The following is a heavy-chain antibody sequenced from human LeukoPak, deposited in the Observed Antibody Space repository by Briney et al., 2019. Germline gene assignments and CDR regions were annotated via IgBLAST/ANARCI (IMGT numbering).Heavy chain of an antibody. D-gene: IGHD5-12*01. CDR1: GFTFSNYA. J-gene: IGHJ4*02. CDR3: AKERGIVATIIAHLRTDY. Sequence: GGSLRLSCAASGFTFSNYAMNWVRQAPGKGLEFLSLITTTGGTHYVGSVKGRFTISRDNSKNTLYLQMNSLRAEDTAVYYCAKERGIVATIIAHLRTDYWGQGTLVTVSS. V-gene: IGHV3-23*01. CDR2: ITTTGGT.